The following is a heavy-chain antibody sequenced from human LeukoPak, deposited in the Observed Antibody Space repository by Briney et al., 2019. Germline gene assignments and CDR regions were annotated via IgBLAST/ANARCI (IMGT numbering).Heavy chain of an antibody. CDR2: ISTYNGDT. D-gene: IGHD6-19*01. CDR3: ARDPSNTGGWYIYFDY. J-gene: IGHJ4*02. V-gene: IGHV1-18*01. CDR1: GYTFTKYG. Sequence: ASVKVSCKASGYTFTKYGIAWVRQAPGQGLEWMGWISTYNGDTKYAQKLQGRVTMTTDTSTTTAYMELRSLRSDDTAVYYCARDPSNTGGWYIYFDYWGQGSLVTVSS.